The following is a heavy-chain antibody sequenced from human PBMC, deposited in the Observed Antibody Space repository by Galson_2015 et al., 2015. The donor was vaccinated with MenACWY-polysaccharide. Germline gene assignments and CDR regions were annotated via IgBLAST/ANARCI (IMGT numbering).Heavy chain of an antibody. V-gene: IGHV3-30*18. CDR3: AKTVTTGDNDYYHGMDG. CDR1: GFTFSSDG. J-gene: IGHJ6*01. D-gene: IGHD4-17*01. Sequence: SLRLSCAASGFTFSSDGMHWVRQAPGKGLGWVAVISYDGSNKYYADSVKGRFTISRDNSKNTLYLQMNSLRAEDTAVYYCAKTVTTGDNDYYHGMDGWGEGAAV. CDR2: ISYDGSNK.